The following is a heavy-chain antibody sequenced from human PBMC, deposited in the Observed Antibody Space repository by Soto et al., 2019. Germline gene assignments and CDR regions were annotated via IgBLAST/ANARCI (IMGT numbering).Heavy chain of an antibody. V-gene: IGHV3-9*01. CDR3: SKAEGPCVWGTLAPKFQC. CDR2: ISCNSVTI. Sequence: LRLSCAASGFTFDAYVINWVRQAPGKGLEWVSGISCNSVTIGYAASVKGRITISRDNTKNSLILQMNSLRVVYTALYYFSKAEGPCVWGTLAPKFQCWGQG. CDR1: GFTFDAYV. D-gene: IGHD3-16*01. J-gene: IGHJ4*02.